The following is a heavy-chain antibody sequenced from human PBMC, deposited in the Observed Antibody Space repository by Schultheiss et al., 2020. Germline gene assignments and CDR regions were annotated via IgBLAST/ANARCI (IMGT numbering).Heavy chain of an antibody. CDR2: ISYDGSNK. CDR1: GFTFSSYA. CDR3: AKGRIGFHL. V-gene: IGHV3-30-3*01. J-gene: IGHJ5*02. D-gene: IGHD2/OR15-2a*01. Sequence: GGSLRLSCTASGFTFSSYAMSWVRQAPGKGLEWVAVISYDGSNKYYADSVKGRFTISRDNAKNSLYLQMNSLRAEDTAIYYCAKGRIGFHLWGQGTLVTVSS.